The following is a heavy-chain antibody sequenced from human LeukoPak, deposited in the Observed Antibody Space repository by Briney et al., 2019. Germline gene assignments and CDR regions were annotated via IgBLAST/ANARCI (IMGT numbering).Heavy chain of an antibody. V-gene: IGHV4-59*12. CDR3: ARDSGSLYYFDY. J-gene: IGHJ4*02. Sequence: SETLSLTCTVSDDSISDYYRGWIRQPPGKGLEWIGYFHNSGTSTYNXSLKXRVTISVDTSKNQFSLKLSSVTAADTAVYYCARDSGSLYYFDYWGQGTLVTVSS. CDR1: DDSISDYY. CDR2: FHNSGTS. D-gene: IGHD1-26*01.